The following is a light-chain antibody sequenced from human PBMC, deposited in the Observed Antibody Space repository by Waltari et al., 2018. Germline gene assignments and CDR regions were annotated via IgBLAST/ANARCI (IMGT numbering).Light chain of an antibody. CDR3: QQYFGLPLT. J-gene: IGKJ4*01. CDR1: QSVLYSSNSKNY. CDR2: WAS. Sequence: DIVMTQSPDSLAVSLGERATINCKSSQSVLYSSNSKNYLAWYQQKPGQPPKGLIYWASTRESGGHDRFSGSGSGTDFTLTISSLQAEDVAVYYCQQYFGLPLTFGGATELE. V-gene: IGKV4-1*01.